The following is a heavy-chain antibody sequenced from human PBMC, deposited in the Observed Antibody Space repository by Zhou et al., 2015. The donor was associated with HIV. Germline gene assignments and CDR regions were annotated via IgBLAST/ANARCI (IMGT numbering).Heavy chain of an antibody. J-gene: IGHJ5*02. CDR1: GGTLTNYA. CDR2: IIPFFDTT. D-gene: IGHD5-24*01. CDR3: ARDQGDGYNLNWFDP. Sequence: QVQLVQSGAEVKKPGSSVRVSCKASGGTLTNYAISWVRQAPGQGLECMGGIIPFFDTTNYARKFQGRITMTADESTSTAYMELSSLRSEDTAVYYCARDQGDGYNLNWFDPWGQGTLVTVSS. V-gene: IGHV1-69*01.